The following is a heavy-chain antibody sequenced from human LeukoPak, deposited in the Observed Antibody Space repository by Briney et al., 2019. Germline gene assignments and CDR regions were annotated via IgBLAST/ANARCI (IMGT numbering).Heavy chain of an antibody. CDR2: IYTSGST. V-gene: IGHV4-61*02. CDR3: ARDYSITARGSPFDY. CDR1: GGSISSGSYY. Sequence: RTSETLSLTCTVSGGSISSGSYYCSWVRQPAGKGLGWIVRIYTSGSTNYNPSLKSRVTISVDTSKNQFSLKLSSVTAADTALYYCARDYSITARGSPFDYWGQGTLVTVSS. D-gene: IGHD6-6*01. J-gene: IGHJ4*02.